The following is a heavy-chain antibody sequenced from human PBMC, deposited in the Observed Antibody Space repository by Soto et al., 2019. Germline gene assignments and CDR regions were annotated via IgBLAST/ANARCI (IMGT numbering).Heavy chain of an antibody. CDR3: ARHHGRRWLQYPNALFDH. D-gene: IGHD5-12*01. CDR2: IYYSGST. J-gene: IGHJ4*02. V-gene: IGHV4-39*01. Sequence: SETLSLTCTVSGGSISSSSYYWGWIRQPPGKGLEWIGSIYYSGSTYYNPSLKSRVTISVDTSKNHFSLKLSSVTAADTVVFFCARHHGRRWLQYPNALFDHWGKGTLVTVSS. CDR1: GGSISSSSYY.